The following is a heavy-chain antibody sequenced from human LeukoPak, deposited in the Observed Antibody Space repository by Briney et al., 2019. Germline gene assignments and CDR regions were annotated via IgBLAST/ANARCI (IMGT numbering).Heavy chain of an antibody. CDR3: TTYRSGHY. CDR2: ITTEGTNYAT. V-gene: IGHV3-73*01. CDR1: GFTFSGSD. J-gene: IGHJ4*02. Sequence: GGSLRLSCAASGFTFSGSDIHGVRQASGKGLEWVGRITTEGTNYATAYAASVKGRFTISRHDSENTAYLQMNSLKSEDTALYYCTTYRSGHYWGQGTQVTVSS. D-gene: IGHD6-19*01.